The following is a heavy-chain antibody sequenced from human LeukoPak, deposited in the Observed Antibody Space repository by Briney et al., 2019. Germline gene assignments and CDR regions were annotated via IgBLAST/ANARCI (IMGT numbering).Heavy chain of an antibody. CDR3: ARWARAYYDFWSGYYTSYSPDY. J-gene: IGHJ4*02. V-gene: IGHV1-8*01. CDR2: MNPNSGNT. Sequence: ASVKVSCKASGYTFTSYDINWVRQATGQGLEWMGWMNPNSGNTGYAQKFQGGVTMTRNTSISTAYMELSSLRSEDTAVYYCARWARAYYDFWSGYYTSYSPDYWGQGTLVTVSS. CDR1: GYTFTSYD. D-gene: IGHD3-3*01.